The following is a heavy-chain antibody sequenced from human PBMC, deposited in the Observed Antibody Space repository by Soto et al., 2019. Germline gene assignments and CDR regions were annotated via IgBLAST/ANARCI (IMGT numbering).Heavy chain of an antibody. CDR2: INHSGRT. CDR3: VRGSDKSSWSPGFDI. V-gene: IGHV4-34*01. CDR1: GGSFSDYY. D-gene: IGHD6-19*01. Sequence: QVQLQQWGAGLLKPSETLSLTCSVYGGSFSDYYWTWIRQPPGRGLEWIGEINHSGRTSYKPSLKSRITVSVDTSINQFSLKMTSVTAADTAVYYCVRGSDKSSWSPGFDIWGQGTMVTVSS. J-gene: IGHJ3*02.